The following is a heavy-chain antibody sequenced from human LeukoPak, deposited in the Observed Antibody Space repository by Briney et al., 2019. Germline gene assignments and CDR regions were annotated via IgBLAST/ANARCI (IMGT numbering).Heavy chain of an antibody. CDR3: ARGPVPAAAISSGAFDY. D-gene: IGHD2-2*01. V-gene: IGHV4-34*01. Sequence: SETLSRTCAVYGGSFGGYYWSWIRQPPGKGLEWIGEIYHSGSTNYNPSLKSRVTISVDTSKNQFSLKLSSVTAADTAVYYCARGPVPAAAISSGAFDYWGQGTLVTVSS. J-gene: IGHJ4*02. CDR2: IYHSGST. CDR1: GGSFGGYY.